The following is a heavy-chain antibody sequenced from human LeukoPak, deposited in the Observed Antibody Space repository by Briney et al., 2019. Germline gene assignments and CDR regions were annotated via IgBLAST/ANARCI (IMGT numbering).Heavy chain of an antibody. D-gene: IGHD6-13*01. CDR1: GGSFSGYY. V-gene: IGHV4-34*01. J-gene: IGHJ6*03. Sequence: SETLSLTCAVYGGSFSGYYWSWIRQPPGKGLEWIGEINHSGSTNYNPSLKSRVTISVDTSKSQFSLKLSSVTAADTAVYYCARDARAAVNYYYYYMDVWGKGTTVTVSS. CDR2: INHSGST. CDR3: ARDARAAVNYYYYYMDV.